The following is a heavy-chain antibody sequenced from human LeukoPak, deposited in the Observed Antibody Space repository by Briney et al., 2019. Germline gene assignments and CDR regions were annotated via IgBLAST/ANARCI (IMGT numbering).Heavy chain of an antibody. CDR1: GGTFSSYA. CDR2: IIPIFGTA. J-gene: IGHJ4*02. CDR3: ARDAPGSYYFDY. V-gene: IGHV1-69*06. D-gene: IGHD1-26*01. Sequence: GASVKVSCKASGGTFSSYAISWVRQAPGQGLEWMGRIIPIFGTANYAQKFQGRVTITADKSTSTAYMELSSLRSEDTAVYYCARDAPGSYYFDYWGQGTLGTASS.